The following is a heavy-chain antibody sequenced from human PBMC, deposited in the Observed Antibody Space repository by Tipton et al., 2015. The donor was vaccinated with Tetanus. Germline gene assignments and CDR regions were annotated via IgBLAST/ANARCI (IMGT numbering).Heavy chain of an antibody. CDR3: ARSIAALGY. V-gene: IGHV4-39*07. CDR2: IYYSGST. Sequence: TLSLTCTVSGGSISSSSYYWGWIRQPPGKGLEWIGSIYYSGSTYYNPSLKSRVTISVDTSKNQFSLKPSSVTAADTAVYYCARSIAALGYWGQGTLVTVSS. CDR1: GGSISSSSYY. D-gene: IGHD6-13*01. J-gene: IGHJ4*02.